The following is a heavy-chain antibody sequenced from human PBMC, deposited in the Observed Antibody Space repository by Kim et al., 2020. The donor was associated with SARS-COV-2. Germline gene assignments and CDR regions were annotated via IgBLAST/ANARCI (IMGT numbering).Heavy chain of an antibody. Sequence: IYYADSVKGRFTIARANAKNSLYLQMNSLRAEDTAVYYCAMSPGKGGFDYWGQGTLVTVSS. CDR2: I. J-gene: IGHJ4*02. D-gene: IGHD6-13*01. CDR3: AMSPGKGGFDY. V-gene: IGHV3-21*01.